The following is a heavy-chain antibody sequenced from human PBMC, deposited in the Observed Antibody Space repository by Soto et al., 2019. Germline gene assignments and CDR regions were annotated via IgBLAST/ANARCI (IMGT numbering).Heavy chain of an antibody. V-gene: IGHV1-46*01. CDR1: GYTFTSYY. J-gene: IGHJ4*02. CDR3: AYVGGTTTGDYYFDL. Sequence: GASVKVSCKASGYTFTSYYMHCVRQAPGQGLEWMGIINPSGGSTSYAQKFQGRVTMTTDTSTTTAYMELSNLRSDDTALYYCAYVGGTTTGDYYFDLWGQGTPVTVSS. CDR2: INPSGGST. D-gene: IGHD1-26*01.